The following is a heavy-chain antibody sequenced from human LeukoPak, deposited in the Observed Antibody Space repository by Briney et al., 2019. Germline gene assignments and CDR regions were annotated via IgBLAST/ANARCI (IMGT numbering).Heavy chain of an antibody. J-gene: IGHJ4*02. V-gene: IGHV3-33*01. CDR3: ASTSGWYEAIDY. CDR1: GFTFSSYG. Sequence: GGSLRLSCAASGFTFSSYGMHWVRQAPGKGLEWVAVIWYDGSNKYYADSVKGRFTISRDNSKNTLYLQMNSLRAEDTAVYYCASTSGWYEAIDYGGQGTLVTVSS. D-gene: IGHD6-19*01. CDR2: IWYDGSNK.